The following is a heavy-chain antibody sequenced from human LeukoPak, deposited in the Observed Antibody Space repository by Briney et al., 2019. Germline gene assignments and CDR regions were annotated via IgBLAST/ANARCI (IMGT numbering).Heavy chain of an antibody. V-gene: IGHV4-34*01. CDR3: TRGAGWLIDY. Sequence: SETLSLTCAVYGGSFSGYYWSWIRQPPGKGLEWIGEINHSGSTNYNPSPKSRVTISADTSKNHFSLKLNSVTTADTTVYYCTRGAGWLIDYWGQGILVTVSS. D-gene: IGHD3-16*01. J-gene: IGHJ4*02. CDR2: INHSGST. CDR1: GGSFSGYY.